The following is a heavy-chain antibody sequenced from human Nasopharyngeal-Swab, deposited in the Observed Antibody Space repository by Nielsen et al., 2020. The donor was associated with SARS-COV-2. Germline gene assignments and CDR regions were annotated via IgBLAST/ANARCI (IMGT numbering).Heavy chain of an antibody. D-gene: IGHD5-12*01. CDR1: GGSISSDGYY. Sequence: LRLSCTVSGGSISSDGYYWNWIRQHPGKGLEWIGYIYYSGTTFYNPSLKSRVTISVDTSKNQFSLKLRSVTAADTAVYYCARVAYENDTFDIWGQGTMVTVSS. J-gene: IGHJ3*02. CDR2: IYYSGTT. V-gene: IGHV4-31*03. CDR3: ARVAYENDTFDI.